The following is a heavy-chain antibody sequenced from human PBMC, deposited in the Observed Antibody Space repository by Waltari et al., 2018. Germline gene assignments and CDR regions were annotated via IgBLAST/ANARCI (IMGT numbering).Heavy chain of an antibody. Sequence: VQLVQSGAEVKKPGSSVKVSCKASGGTFSSYAMSWVRQAPGKGLEWVSAISGSGGSTYYADSVKGRFTISRDNSKNTLYLQMNSLRAEDTAVYYCAKEVVVLRYFDWGAFDIWGQGTMVTVSS. CDR3: AKEVVVLRYFDWGAFDI. D-gene: IGHD3-9*01. CDR1: GGTFSSYA. V-gene: IGHV3-23*04. J-gene: IGHJ3*02. CDR2: ISGSGGST.